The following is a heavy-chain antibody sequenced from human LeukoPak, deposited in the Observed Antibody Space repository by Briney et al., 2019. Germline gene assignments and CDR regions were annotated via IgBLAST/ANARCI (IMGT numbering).Heavy chain of an antibody. J-gene: IGHJ4*02. D-gene: IGHD5-12*01. CDR1: GFTFSTNA. V-gene: IGHV3-23*01. CDR2: ISGRTGKT. CDR3: AKCGNSGCHLIDS. Sequence: PGGSLRLSCAASGFTFSTNAMSWVRQAPRKGLEWVSAISGRTGKTYYADSVRGRFTISRDNSESTIYLQMDSLRDEDTAIYYCAKCGNSGCHLIDSWGQGILVTVSS.